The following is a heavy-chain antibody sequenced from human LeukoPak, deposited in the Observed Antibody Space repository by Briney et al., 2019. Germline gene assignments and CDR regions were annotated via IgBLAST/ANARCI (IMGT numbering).Heavy chain of an antibody. CDR2: IKPDGSEK. CDR3: ARIGVAAGTRIYADY. CDR1: GFTFSNYW. V-gene: IGHV3-7*01. D-gene: IGHD6-13*01. J-gene: IGHJ4*02. Sequence: PGGSLRLSCAASGFTFSNYWMSWVRQAPGKGLEWVGNIKPDGSEKNYGDSVKGRFTISRDNAKNSLYLQMNSLRAEDTSVYYCARIGVAAGTRIYADYWGQGTLATVST.